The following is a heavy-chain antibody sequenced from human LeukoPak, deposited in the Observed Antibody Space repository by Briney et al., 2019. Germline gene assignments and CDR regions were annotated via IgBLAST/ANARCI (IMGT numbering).Heavy chain of an antibody. CDR3: ARQGAAGKYYYYYMDV. D-gene: IGHD6-13*01. CDR2: IYPDDSNT. Sequence: GESLKISCRGSGYNFPIYWIGWVCQMPGQGLEWMGIIYPDDSNTIYGPSFQGQVTISADKSINTAYLEWSSLKASDTAIYYCARQGAAGKYYYYYMDVWGKGTTVTVSS. J-gene: IGHJ6*03. V-gene: IGHV5-51*01. CDR1: GYNFPIYW.